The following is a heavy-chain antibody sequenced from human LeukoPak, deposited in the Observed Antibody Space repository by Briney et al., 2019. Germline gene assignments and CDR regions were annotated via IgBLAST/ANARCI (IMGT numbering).Heavy chain of an antibody. Sequence: ASVKVSCKASGGTFSSYAISWVLQAPGQGLEWMGGIIPIFGTANYAQKFQGRVTITADESTSTAYMELSSLRSEDTAVYYCARLYYDFWSGYRYYFDYWGQGTLVTVSS. CDR1: GGTFSSYA. D-gene: IGHD3-3*01. V-gene: IGHV1-69*01. J-gene: IGHJ4*02. CDR2: IIPIFGTA. CDR3: ARLYYDFWSGYRYYFDY.